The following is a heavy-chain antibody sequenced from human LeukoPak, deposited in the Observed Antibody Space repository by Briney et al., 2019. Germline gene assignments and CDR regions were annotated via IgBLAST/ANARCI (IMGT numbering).Heavy chain of an antibody. D-gene: IGHD2-15*01. CDR1: GGSISSGDYY. Sequence: SETLSLTCTVSGGSISSGDYYWSWIRQPPGKGLEWIGYIYYSASTYYNPSLKSRVTISVDTSKNQFSLKLSSVTAADTAVYYCARVVVAATIFARSYYFDYWGQGTLVTVSS. CDR2: IYYSAST. V-gene: IGHV4-30-4*01. J-gene: IGHJ4*02. CDR3: ARVVVAATIFARSYYFDY.